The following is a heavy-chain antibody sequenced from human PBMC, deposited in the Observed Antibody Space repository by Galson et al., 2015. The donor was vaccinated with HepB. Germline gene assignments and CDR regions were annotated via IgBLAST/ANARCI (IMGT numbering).Heavy chain of an antibody. J-gene: IGHJ4*02. CDR2: ISYDGSNK. Sequence: SLRLSCAASGFTFSSYAMHWVRQAPGKGLEWVAVISYDGSNKYYADSVKGRFTISRDNSKNTLYLQMNSLRAEDTAVYYCARVPSAALSVHFDYWGQGTLVTVSS. V-gene: IGHV3-30-3*01. D-gene: IGHD5/OR15-5a*01. CDR1: GFTFSSYA. CDR3: ARVPSAALSVHFDY.